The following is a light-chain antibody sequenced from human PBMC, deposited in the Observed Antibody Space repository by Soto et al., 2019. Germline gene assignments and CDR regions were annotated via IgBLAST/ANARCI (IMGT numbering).Light chain of an antibody. CDR1: TSNIGNNY. Sequence: QSVLTQPPSVSAAPGQRVTISCSGSTSNIGNNYVSWYQHLPRAAPKLLIYDYNSRPSGIPDRFSGSRSGTSATLGITGLQTGDEADYYCATWDSSLRAYVFGTGTKLTVL. CDR2: DYN. V-gene: IGLV1-51*01. CDR3: ATWDSSLRAYV. J-gene: IGLJ1*01.